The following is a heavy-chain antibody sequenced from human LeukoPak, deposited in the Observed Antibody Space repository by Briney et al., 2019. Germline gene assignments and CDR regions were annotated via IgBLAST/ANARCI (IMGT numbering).Heavy chain of an antibody. CDR3: ATNSMVRGVSYYYYYYMDV. CDR1: GYTFTGYY. Sequence: GASVKVSCKASGYTFTGYYMHWVRQAPGQGLEWMGWINPNSGGTDYAQKFQGRVTMTRDTSISTAYMELSSLRSEDTAVYYCATNSMVRGVSYYYYYYMDVWGKGTTVTISS. D-gene: IGHD3-10*01. CDR2: INPNSGGT. V-gene: IGHV1-2*02. J-gene: IGHJ6*03.